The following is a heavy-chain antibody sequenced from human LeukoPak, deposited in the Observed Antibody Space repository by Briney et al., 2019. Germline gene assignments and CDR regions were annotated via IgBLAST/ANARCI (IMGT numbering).Heavy chain of an antibody. CDR1: GYTFTGYY. V-gene: IGHV1-2*02. CDR2: INPNSGGT. Sequence: ASVKVSCKASGYTFTGYYMHWVRQAPGQGLEWMGWINPNSGGTNYAQKFQGRVTMTRDTSISTAYMELSRLRSGDTAVYYCARGGSWLVVAATQDDSEYFQHWGQGTLVTVSS. CDR3: ARGGSWLVVAATQDDSEYFQH. J-gene: IGHJ1*01. D-gene: IGHD2-15*01.